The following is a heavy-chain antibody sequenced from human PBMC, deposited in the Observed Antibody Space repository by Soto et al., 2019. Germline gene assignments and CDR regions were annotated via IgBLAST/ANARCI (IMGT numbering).Heavy chain of an antibody. Sequence: GALWVSCTSCAISLNIYGMHMIRQAPGKGLVWVSRINPESTTLTYADSVTGRFTISRDSAKTTLYLQMNGLSAEDTAIYYCTKHTFGAWESWGQGTLGTCSA. CDR2: INPESTTL. CDR1: AISLNIYG. CDR3: TKHTFGAWES. J-gene: IGHJ5*02. V-gene: IGHV3-74*01. D-gene: IGHD1-26*01.